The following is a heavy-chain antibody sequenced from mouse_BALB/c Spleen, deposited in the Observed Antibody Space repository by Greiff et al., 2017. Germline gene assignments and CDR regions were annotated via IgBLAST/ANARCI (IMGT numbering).Heavy chain of an antibody. Sequence: VQLVESGPSLVQPSQSLSITCTVSGFSLTSYGVHWVRQSPGKGLEWLGVIWRGGSTDYNAAFMSRLSITKDNSKSQVFFKMNSLQADDTAIYYCAKNGNGNYSAWFAYWGQGTLVTVSA. J-gene: IGHJ3*01. V-gene: IGHV2-5-1*01. D-gene: IGHD2-1*01. CDR3: AKNGNGNYSAWFAY. CDR2: IWRGGST. CDR1: GFSLTSYG.